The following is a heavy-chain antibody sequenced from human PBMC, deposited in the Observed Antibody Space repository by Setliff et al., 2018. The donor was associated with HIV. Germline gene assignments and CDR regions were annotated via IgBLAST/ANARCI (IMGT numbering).Heavy chain of an antibody. Sequence: PGGSLRLSCVASGLPFYNYWMTWLRRAPGRGLEWVANIKQDGSDMHYIESVKGRFTIFRDNAKNSVFLQMNSLRAEDTGVYYCATQTGFYNSHWYDNWGQGTMVTVSS. J-gene: IGHJ5*02. CDR3: ATQTGFYNSHWYDN. V-gene: IGHV3-7*01. D-gene: IGHD1-20*01. CDR2: IKQDGSDM. CDR1: GLPFYNYW.